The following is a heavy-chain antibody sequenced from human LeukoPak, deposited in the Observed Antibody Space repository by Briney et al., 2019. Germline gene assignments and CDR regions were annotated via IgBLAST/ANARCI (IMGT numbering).Heavy chain of an antibody. CDR1: GGSFSGYY. J-gene: IGHJ4*02. V-gene: IGHV4-34*01. Sequence: PSESLSLTCAVYGGSFSGYYWSWIRQPPGKGLEWIGEINHSGSTNYNPSLKSRVTISVDTSKNQFSLNLSSVTAADTAVYYCAREGGPYRPLDYSGQGTLVTVSS. CDR3: AREGGPYRPLDY. CDR2: INHSGST.